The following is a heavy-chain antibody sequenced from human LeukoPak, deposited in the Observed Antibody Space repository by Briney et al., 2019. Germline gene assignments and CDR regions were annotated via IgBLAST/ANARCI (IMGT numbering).Heavy chain of an antibody. CDR3: ARDKSGYSYGYDYYYYGMEV. CDR1: GGTFSSYA. J-gene: IGHJ6*02. CDR2: IIPIFGTA. V-gene: IGHV1-69*13. Sequence: SVKVSCKASGGTFSSYAISWVRQAPGQGLEWMGGIIPIFGTANYAQKFQGRVTITADESTSTAYMELSSLRSEDTAVYYCARDKSGYSYGYDYYYYGMEVWGQGTTVTVSS. D-gene: IGHD5-18*01.